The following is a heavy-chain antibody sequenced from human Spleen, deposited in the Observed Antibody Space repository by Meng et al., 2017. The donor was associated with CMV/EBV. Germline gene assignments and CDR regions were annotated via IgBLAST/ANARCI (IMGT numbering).Heavy chain of an antibody. J-gene: IGHJ6*02. Sequence: SVKVSCKGSGDTFSSYVFTWVRQAPGQGLEWMGGIIPILGTPNYAQKFQGRVTITTDESTSTVYMELNSLRSEDTAVYYCAREVVVPAAKGWAYYYYGMDVWGQGTTVTVSS. V-gene: IGHV1-69*05. CDR2: IIPILGTP. D-gene: IGHD2-2*01. CDR1: GDTFSSYV. CDR3: AREVVVPAAKGWAYYYYGMDV.